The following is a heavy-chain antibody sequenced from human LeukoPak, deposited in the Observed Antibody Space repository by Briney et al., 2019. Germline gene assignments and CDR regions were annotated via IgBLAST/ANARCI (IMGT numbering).Heavy chain of an antibody. D-gene: IGHD2-2*01. CDR3: ARGYSSPTTSYVRWLDP. V-gene: IGHV4-59*11. J-gene: IGHJ5*02. Sequence: PSETLSLTCTVSDGSIGSHYWHWIRQSPEKGLEWIGYISYTGSTRYNPSLESRVTASVDTSKNQFSLKLRSVTAADTAVYYCARGYSSPTTSYVRWLDPWGQGTLVTVSS. CDR1: DGSIGSHY. CDR2: ISYTGST.